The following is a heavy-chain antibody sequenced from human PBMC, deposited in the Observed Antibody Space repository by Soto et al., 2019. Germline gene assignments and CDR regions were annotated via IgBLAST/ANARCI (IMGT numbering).Heavy chain of an antibody. Sequence: QVQLVQSGAEVKKPGASVKVSCKASGYTFTSYGISWVRQAPGQGLEWMGWISAYNGNTNYAQKLQGRVTMTTDTSTSTAYMELRSLRSDDTAVYYCARDGYDYYGSGSLYWYFDLWGRGTLVTVSS. CDR2: ISAYNGNT. CDR1: GYTFTSYG. CDR3: ARDGYDYYGSGSLYWYFDL. J-gene: IGHJ2*01. V-gene: IGHV1-18*04. D-gene: IGHD3-10*01.